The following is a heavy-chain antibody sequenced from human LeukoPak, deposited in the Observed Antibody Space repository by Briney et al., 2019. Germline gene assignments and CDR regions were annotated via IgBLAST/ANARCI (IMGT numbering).Heavy chain of an antibody. J-gene: IGHJ4*02. V-gene: IGHV3-74*01. Sequence: GGSLRLSCAASGFTFSSYWMHWVRQAPGKGLVWVSRINSDGSSTSYADSVKGRFTISRDNAKNTLYLQMNSLRAEDTAVYYCARRYYYDSSGYYSLAFDYWGQGTLGTVSS. CDR3: ARRYYYDSSGYYSLAFDY. D-gene: IGHD3-22*01. CDR2: INSDGSST. CDR1: GFTFSSYW.